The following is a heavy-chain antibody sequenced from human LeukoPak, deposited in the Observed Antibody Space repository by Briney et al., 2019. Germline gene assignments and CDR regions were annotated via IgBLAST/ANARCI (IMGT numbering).Heavy chain of an antibody. CDR2: ISYDGSNK. CDR3: AKVKSRRGIALYGMDV. Sequence: PGGSLRLSCAASGFTFSSYGMHWVRQAPGKGLEWVAVISYDGSNKYYADSVKGRFTISRDNSKNTLYLQMNSLRAEDTAVYYCAKVKSRRGIALYGMDVWGQGTTVTVSS. D-gene: IGHD6-13*01. CDR1: GFTFSSYG. V-gene: IGHV3-30*18. J-gene: IGHJ6*02.